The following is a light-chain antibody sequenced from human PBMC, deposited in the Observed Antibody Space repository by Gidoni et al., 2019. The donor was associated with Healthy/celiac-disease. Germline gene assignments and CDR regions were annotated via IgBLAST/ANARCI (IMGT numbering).Light chain of an antibody. CDR3: QVWDSSSDHV. CDR1: NIGSKS. J-gene: IGLJ1*01. CDR2: DDS. V-gene: IGLV3-21*02. Sequence: SYVLTQPPSVSLALGQTARITCGGNNIGSKSVPWYQQKPGQAPVLVVYDDSDRPARIPERFSGSNAGNTATLTISRVEAVDEADYYCQVWDSSSDHVFGTGTKVTVL.